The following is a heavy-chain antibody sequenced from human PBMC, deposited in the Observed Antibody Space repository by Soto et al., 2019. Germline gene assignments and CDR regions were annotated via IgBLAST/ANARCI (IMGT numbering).Heavy chain of an antibody. Sequence: AASLKISCNGSGYSFTTYWIGWGRQMPGKGLEWMGIIYPGDSDIRYSPSFQGQVTISADKSITTAYLQWSSLKASDTAMYYCARQELGVGPVHWGQGTVVTVSS. CDR3: ARQELGVGPVH. J-gene: IGHJ4*02. V-gene: IGHV5-51*01. CDR1: GYSFTTYW. CDR2: IYPGDSDI. D-gene: IGHD3-16*01.